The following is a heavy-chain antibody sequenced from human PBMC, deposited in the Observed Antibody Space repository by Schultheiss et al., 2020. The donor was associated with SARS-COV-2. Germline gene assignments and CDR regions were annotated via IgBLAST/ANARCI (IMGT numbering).Heavy chain of an antibody. CDR2: ISAYNGNT. CDR3: ARVGIAAAGPYFDY. Sequence: ASVKVSCKASGGTFSSYAISWVRQAPGQGLEWMGWISAYNGNTNYAQKLQGRVTMTTDTSTSTAYMELRSLRSDDTAVYYCARVGIAAAGPYFDYWGQGTLVTVSS. V-gene: IGHV1-18*01. J-gene: IGHJ4*02. D-gene: IGHD6-13*01. CDR1: GGTFSSYA.